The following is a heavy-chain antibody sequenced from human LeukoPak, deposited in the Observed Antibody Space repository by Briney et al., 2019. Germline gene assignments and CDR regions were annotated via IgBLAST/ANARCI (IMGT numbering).Heavy chain of an antibody. J-gene: IGHJ4*02. V-gene: IGHV3-23*01. CDR2: ISGSGGSS. D-gene: IGHD3-10*01. Sequence: AGGSLRLSCAASGFTFSNYAMSWVRQAPGKGLEWVSAISGSGGSSYYADSVKGRFTISRDNSKNTLYLQMNSLRAEDTAVYYCAKGLLWFGGDYWGQGTLVTVSS. CDR1: GFTFSNYA. CDR3: AKGLLWFGGDY.